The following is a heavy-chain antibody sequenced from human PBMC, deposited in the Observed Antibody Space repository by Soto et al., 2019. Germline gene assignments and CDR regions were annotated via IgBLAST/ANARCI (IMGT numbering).Heavy chain of an antibody. D-gene: IGHD6-19*01. J-gene: IGHJ4*02. CDR1: GYTFTSYA. V-gene: IGHV1-3*05. Sequence: QVQLVQSGAEEKKPGASVKVSCKASGYTFTSYAMHWVRQAPGQRLEWMGWINAGNGNTKYSQKFQGRVPITRDTSASPAYMAGRALRSADPAVYYCARAVAVPADFDYWAQGTLVTVSS. CDR3: ARAVAVPADFDY. CDR2: INAGNGNT.